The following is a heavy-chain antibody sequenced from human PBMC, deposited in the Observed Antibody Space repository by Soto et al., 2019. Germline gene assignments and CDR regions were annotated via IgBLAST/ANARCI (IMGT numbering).Heavy chain of an antibody. J-gene: IGHJ4*02. V-gene: IGHV3-30*18. D-gene: IGHD3-10*01. Sequence: GGSLRLSCAGSGFTFRWFGMNWVRQAPGKGLEWVARISNDGSNEYYVDSVKGRFTISRDNSKNTLYLQMDSLRAEDTAVYYCAKGEVRGIIPSYFDYWGLGTLVTAPQ. CDR2: ISNDGSNE. CDR1: GFTFRWFG. CDR3: AKGEVRGIIPSYFDY.